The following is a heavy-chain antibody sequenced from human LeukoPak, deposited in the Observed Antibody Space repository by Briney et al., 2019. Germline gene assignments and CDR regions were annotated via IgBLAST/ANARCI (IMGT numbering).Heavy chain of an antibody. D-gene: IGHD3-16*02. J-gene: IGHJ4*02. CDR1: GFTFSDYY. CDR3: ARGRGLGDLSPEFDY. Sequence: PGGSLRLSCAASGFTFSDYYMSWVRQAPGKGLEWVSYISGSGSMLHYADSVKGRSTISRDNSKNTLFLQMNSLREDDTAIYYCARGRGLGDLSPEFDYWGQGTLVTVSS. V-gene: IGHV3-11*04. CDR2: ISGSGSML.